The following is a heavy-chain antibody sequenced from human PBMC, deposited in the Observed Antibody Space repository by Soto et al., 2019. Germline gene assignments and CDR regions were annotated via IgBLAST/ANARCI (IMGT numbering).Heavy chain of an antibody. CDR2: IYYSGST. CDR3: ARYGRSSGYYFFDY. V-gene: IGHV4-30-4*01. J-gene: IGHJ4*02. CDR1: GGSISSGDYY. D-gene: IGHD3-22*01. Sequence: KASETLSLTCTVSGGSISSGDYYWGWIRQPPGKGLEWIGYIYYSGSTYYNPSLKSRVTISVDTSKNQFSLKLSSVTAADTAVYYCARYGRSSGYYFFDYWGQGTLVTVSS.